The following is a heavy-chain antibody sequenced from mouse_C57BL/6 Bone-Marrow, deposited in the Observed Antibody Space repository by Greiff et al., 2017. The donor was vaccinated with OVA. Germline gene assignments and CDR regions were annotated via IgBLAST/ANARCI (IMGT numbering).Heavy chain of an antibody. V-gene: IGHV5-17*01. CDR3: ARVWFAY. J-gene: IGHJ3*01. Sequence: EVKLVESGGGLVKPGGSLKLSCAASGFTFSDYGMHWVRQAPEKGLEWVPYISSGSSTIYYADTVKGRFTITRDNAKNTLCLQMTSLRSEDTAMYYCARVWFAYWGQGTLVTVSA. CDR1: GFTFSDYG. CDR2: ISSGSSTI.